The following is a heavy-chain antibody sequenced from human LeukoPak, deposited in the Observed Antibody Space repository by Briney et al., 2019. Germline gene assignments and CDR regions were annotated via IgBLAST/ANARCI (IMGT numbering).Heavy chain of an antibody. Sequence: ASVKVSCKTSGFSSLLYGLTWVRQAPGQGLEWMGWINPNSGGTNYAQKFQGRVTMTRDTSISTAYMELSRLRSDDTAVYYCARGSPSSDWGQGTLVTVSS. CDR1: GFSSLLYG. V-gene: IGHV1-2*02. CDR3: ARGSPSSD. CDR2: INPNSGGT. J-gene: IGHJ4*02.